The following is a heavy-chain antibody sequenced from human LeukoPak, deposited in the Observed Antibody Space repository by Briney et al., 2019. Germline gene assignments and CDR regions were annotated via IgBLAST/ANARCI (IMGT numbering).Heavy chain of an antibody. Sequence: ASVKVSCKASGYTFTGYYMHWVRQAPGQGLEWMGWISPNSGGTNYAQKFQGRVTMTRDTSISTAYMELSRLRSDDTAVYYCARAFPRYDSSAPDYWGQGTLVTVSS. J-gene: IGHJ4*02. V-gene: IGHV1-2*02. CDR2: ISPNSGGT. CDR3: ARAFPRYDSSAPDY. D-gene: IGHD3-22*01. CDR1: GYTFTGYY.